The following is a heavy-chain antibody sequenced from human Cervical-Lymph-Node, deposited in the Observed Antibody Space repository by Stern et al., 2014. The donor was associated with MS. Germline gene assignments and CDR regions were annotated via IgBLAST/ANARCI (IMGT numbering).Heavy chain of an antibody. Sequence: EVQLLESGGGIVQPGGSLMISCVASGFNFRKYWMHWVRQGPGKGLEWVSRINGDGTVSTYADSVRGRFTISRNNANNTMSLQLDNLRVEDTAIYYCASAYRASWGQGTLVTVST. CDR3: ASAYRAS. V-gene: IGHV3-74*02. D-gene: IGHD1-1*01. CDR2: INGDGTVS. J-gene: IGHJ4*02. CDR1: GFNFRKYW.